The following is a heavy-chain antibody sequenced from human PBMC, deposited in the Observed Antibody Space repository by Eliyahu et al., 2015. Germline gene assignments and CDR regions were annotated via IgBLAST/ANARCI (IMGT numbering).Heavy chain of an antibody. CDR3: ARGVNAGVDY. V-gene: IGHV1-8*01. J-gene: IGHJ4*02. Sequence: QVQLVQSGAEVKEPGASVKVSCKXXGYTFIDLDINWVRQAAGQGPEWMGWMTPKTGYAGYAQNFQGRVFMTRDPSISTAYMELTNLTSEDTAFYYCARGVNAGVDYWGQGTLVTVSS. D-gene: IGHD4-17*01. CDR2: MTPKTGYA. CDR1: GYTFIDLD.